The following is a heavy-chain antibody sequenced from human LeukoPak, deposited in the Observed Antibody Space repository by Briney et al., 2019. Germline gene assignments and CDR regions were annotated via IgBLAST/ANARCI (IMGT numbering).Heavy chain of an antibody. CDR2: ISSSSSYI. CDR1: GFTFISYS. J-gene: IGHJ4*02. V-gene: IGHV3-21*01. D-gene: IGHD6-13*01. CDR3: ARDGGSWYPALGY. Sequence: GGSLRLSCAASGFTFISYSMNWVRQAPGKGLEWVSSISSSSSYIYYADSVKGRFTISRDNAKNSLYLQMNSLRAEDTAVYYCARDGGSWYPALGYWGQGTLVTVSS.